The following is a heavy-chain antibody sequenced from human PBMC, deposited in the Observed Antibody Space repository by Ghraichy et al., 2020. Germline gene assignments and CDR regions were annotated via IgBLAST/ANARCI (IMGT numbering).Heavy chain of an antibody. D-gene: IGHD1-26*01. V-gene: IGHV3-23*01. Sequence: GGSLRLSCAASGFTFSKYTMHWVRQAPGKGLEWVSGIYGSGASTFYADSVKGRFTITRDSSKNTLYAQMNHLRVENTAIYYCAEDLTPDALWDLDYWGQGALVTVSS. CDR2: IYGSGAST. CDR3: AEDLTPDALWDLDY. J-gene: IGHJ4*02. CDR1: GFTFSKYT.